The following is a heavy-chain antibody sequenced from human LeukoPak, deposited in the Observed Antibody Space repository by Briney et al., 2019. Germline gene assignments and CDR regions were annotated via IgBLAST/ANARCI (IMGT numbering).Heavy chain of an antibody. CDR2: INHSGST. CDR1: GGSFSGYY. D-gene: IGHD4-23*01. J-gene: IGHJ4*02. V-gene: IGHV4-34*01. Sequence: PSETLSPTCAVYGGSFSGYYWSWIRQPPGKGLEWIGEINHSGSTNYNPSLKSRVTISVDTSKNQFSLKLSSVTAADTAVYYCARDIRDYGGNSAGGDYWGQGTLVTVSS. CDR3: ARDIRDYGGNSAGGDY.